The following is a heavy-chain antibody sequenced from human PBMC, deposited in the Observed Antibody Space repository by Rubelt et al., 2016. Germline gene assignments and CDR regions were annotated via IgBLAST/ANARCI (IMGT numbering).Heavy chain of an antibody. D-gene: IGHD1-1*01. CDR3: ASRGSPRRGFWFDP. J-gene: IGHJ5*02. Sequence: QLQLQESGPGLVKPSETLSLTCTVSGGSISSSSYYWGWIRQPPGKGLEWIGSIYYSGSTYYNPSLKSRVTISVDTSKNQFSLKLSSVTAADTAVYYCASRGSPRRGFWFDPWGQGTLVTVSS. V-gene: IGHV4-39*01. CDR1: GGSISSSSYY. CDR2: IYYSGST.